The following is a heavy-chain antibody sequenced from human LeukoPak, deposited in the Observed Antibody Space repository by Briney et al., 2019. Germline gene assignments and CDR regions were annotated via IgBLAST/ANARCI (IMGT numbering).Heavy chain of an antibody. J-gene: IGHJ4*02. D-gene: IGHD3-22*01. CDR3: AATDTYYYDRSGHTPFDY. V-gene: IGHV3-48*03. CDR1: GFTFSSYE. CDR2: ISSSGSTI. Sequence: GGSLRLSCAASGFTFSSYEMNWVRQAPGKGLEWVSYISSSGSTIYYADSVKGRFTISRDNAKNSLYLQMNSLRAEDTAVYYCAATDTYYYDRSGHTPFDYRGQGTLVTVSS.